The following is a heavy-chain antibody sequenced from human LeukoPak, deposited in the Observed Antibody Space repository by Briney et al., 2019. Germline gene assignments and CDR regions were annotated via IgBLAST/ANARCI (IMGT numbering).Heavy chain of an antibody. D-gene: IGHD5-18*01. CDR1: GYTFTGYY. Sequence: ASVKVCCKASGYTFTGYYMHWVRQAPGQGLEWMGWINPNSGGTNYAQKFQGRVTMTRDTSISTAYMELSRLRSDDTAVYYCARDPPRGYSYGFSDYWGQGTLVTVSP. CDR2: INPNSGGT. CDR3: ARDPPRGYSYGFSDY. J-gene: IGHJ4*02. V-gene: IGHV1-2*02.